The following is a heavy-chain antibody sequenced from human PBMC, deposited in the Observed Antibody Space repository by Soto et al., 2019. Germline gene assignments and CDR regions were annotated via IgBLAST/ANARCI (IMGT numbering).Heavy chain of an antibody. CDR1: GFTFSSYG. CDR2: ISYDGSNK. Sequence: QPWGSLRLSCAASGFTFSSYGIHFFRHSPFKWLEWVAVISYDGSNKYYADSVKGRFTISRDNSKNTLYLQMNSLRAEDTAVYYCAKELDCSSTSCYGYYYYGMDVWGQGTTVTVSS. V-gene: IGHV3-30*18. CDR3: AKELDCSSTSCYGYYYYGMDV. J-gene: IGHJ6*02. D-gene: IGHD2-2*01.